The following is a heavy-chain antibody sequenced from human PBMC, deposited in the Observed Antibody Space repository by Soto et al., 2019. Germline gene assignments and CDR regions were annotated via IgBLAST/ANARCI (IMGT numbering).Heavy chain of an antibody. J-gene: IGHJ3*02. Sequence: PGGSLRLSCAASGFTFSSYEMNWVRQAPGKGLEWVSYISSSGSTIYYADSVKGRFTISRDNAKNSLYLQMNSLRAEDTAVYYCARFYNRGETTYYYDSSGGANAFDIWGQGTMVTVSS. CDR1: GFTFSSYE. V-gene: IGHV3-48*03. D-gene: IGHD3-22*01. CDR3: ARFYNRGETTYYYDSSGGANAFDI. CDR2: ISSSGSTI.